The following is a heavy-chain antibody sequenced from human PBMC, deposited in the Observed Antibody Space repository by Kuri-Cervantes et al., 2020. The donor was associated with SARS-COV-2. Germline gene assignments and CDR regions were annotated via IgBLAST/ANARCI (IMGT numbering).Heavy chain of an antibody. CDR1: GGSISSHY. CDR2: IYYSGST. V-gene: IGHV4-59*11. CDR3: ARAYGFLRYIYYMDV. D-gene: IGHD4-17*01. Sequence: SETLSLTCTVSGGSISSHYWSWIRQPPGKGLEWIGYIYYSGSTNHNPSLKSRVTISVDTSSKQFSLHLGFVTAADTAVYYCARAYGFLRYIYYMDVWGRGTTVTVSS. J-gene: IGHJ6*03.